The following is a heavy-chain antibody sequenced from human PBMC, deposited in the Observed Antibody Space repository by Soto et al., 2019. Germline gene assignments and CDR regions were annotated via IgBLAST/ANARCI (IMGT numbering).Heavy chain of an antibody. V-gene: IGHV4-30-4*01. J-gene: IGHJ6*02. CDR2: IYYSGST. Sequence: QVQLQESGPGLVKPSQTLSLTCTVSGGSISSGDYYWSWIRQPPGKGLVWIGYIYYSGSTYYNPSLKSRVTISVDTSKNQFSLKLSSVTAADTAVYYCARTLGRFLEWFIYGMDVWGQGTTVTVSS. D-gene: IGHD3-3*01. CDR1: GGSISSGDYY. CDR3: ARTLGRFLEWFIYGMDV.